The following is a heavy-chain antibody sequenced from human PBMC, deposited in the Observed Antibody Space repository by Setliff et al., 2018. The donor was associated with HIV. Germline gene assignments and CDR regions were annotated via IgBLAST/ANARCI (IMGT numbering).Heavy chain of an antibody. J-gene: IGHJ5*02. CDR1: GGSFSGYY. Sequence: LSLTCAVYGGSFSGYYWSWIRQPPGKGLEWIGEINHSGSTNYNPSLKSRVTISVDTSKNQFSLKLSSVTAADTAVYYCARGPGITMVRGVIPRGWFDPWGQGTLVTVSS. CDR3: ARGPGITMVRGVIPRGWFDP. V-gene: IGHV4-34*01. CDR2: INHSGST. D-gene: IGHD3-10*01.